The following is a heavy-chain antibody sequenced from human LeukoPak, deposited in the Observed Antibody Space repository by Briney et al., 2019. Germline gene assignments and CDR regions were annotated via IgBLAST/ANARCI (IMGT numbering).Heavy chain of an antibody. CDR1: GFIFSSYV. CDR2: ISVGGGDT. D-gene: IGHD2-2*01. Sequence: PGGSLRLSCEASGFIFSSYVMGWVRQAPGKGLEWVSSISVGGGDTFTADSVKGRFTITRDNAKNSLYLQMNSLRAEDTAVYYCARDEHPAGTFDYWGQGTLVTVSS. J-gene: IGHJ4*02. V-gene: IGHV3-23*01. CDR3: ARDEHPAGTFDY.